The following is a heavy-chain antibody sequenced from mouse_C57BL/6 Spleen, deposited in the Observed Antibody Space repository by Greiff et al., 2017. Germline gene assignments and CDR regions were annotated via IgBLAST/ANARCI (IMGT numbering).Heavy chain of an antibody. V-gene: IGHV1-15*01. J-gene: IGHJ2*01. CDR2: IDPETGGT. Sequence: QVQLQQSGAELVRPGASVTLSCKASGYTFTDYEMHWVKQTPVHGLEWIGAIDPETGGTAYNQKFKGKAILTADKSSSTAYMDLRSLTSEDSAVYYCTTGLYYFDYRGQGTTLTVSS. CDR3: TTGLYYFDY. CDR1: GYTFTDYE. D-gene: IGHD3-3*01.